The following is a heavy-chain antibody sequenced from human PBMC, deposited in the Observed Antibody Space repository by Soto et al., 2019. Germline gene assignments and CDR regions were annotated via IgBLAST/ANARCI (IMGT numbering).Heavy chain of an antibody. V-gene: IGHV3-21*01. J-gene: IGHJ4*02. Sequence: XGSLRLTCAASGFTLSNYSMTWVRQAPGRGLEWVSSITTSGSYIYYAASVKGRFTISRDNAQNSLFLQLNSLRAEDTAVYYCARVGDSDSTGYYYYFEYWGQGTLVTAPQ. CDR2: ITTSGSYI. D-gene: IGHD3-22*01. CDR3: ARVGDSDSTGYYYYFEY. CDR1: GFTLSNYS.